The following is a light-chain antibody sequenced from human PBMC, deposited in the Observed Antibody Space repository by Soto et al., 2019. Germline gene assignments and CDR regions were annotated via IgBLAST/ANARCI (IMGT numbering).Light chain of an antibody. J-gene: IGKJ1*01. CDR2: GAS. CDR1: QSVSNN. Sequence: EIVMTQSPATLSVSPGERATLSCRASQSVSNNLAWYQQTPGQAPRLLIYGASTRATGIPARFSGSGSGTEFTLTISSLQSEDFAVYYCQQDNDWPRTFGQGTKV. CDR3: QQDNDWPRT. V-gene: IGKV3-15*01.